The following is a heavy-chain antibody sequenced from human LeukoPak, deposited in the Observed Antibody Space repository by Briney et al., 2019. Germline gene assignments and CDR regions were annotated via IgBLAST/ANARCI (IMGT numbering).Heavy chain of an antibody. CDR2: ISTSSGKT. CDR1: GYTFTMCD. CDR3: VRGGYSSGYGY. Sequence: ASVKVSCKASGYTFTMCDITWVRQAPGQGLEWMGWISTSSGKTNYAQKVRGRVTMTTDTSTTTAYMELRSLRSDDTAVYYCVRGGYSSGYGYWGQGTLVTVSS. D-gene: IGHD5-18*01. V-gene: IGHV1-18*01. J-gene: IGHJ4*02.